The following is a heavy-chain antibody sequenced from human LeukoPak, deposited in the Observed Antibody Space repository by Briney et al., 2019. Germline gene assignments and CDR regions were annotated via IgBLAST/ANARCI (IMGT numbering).Heavy chain of an antibody. D-gene: IGHD3-10*01. V-gene: IGHV4-34*01. CDR2: INHSGST. CDR3: ASFSSGSGSLDY. CDR1: SGSFANYY. Sequence: LETLSLTCAVYSGSFANYYWNWIRQPPGKGLEWIGEINHSGSTNYNPSLKSRVTISVDTSKNHFSLRLSSVTAADTAVYYCASFSSGSGSLDYWGQGTLVTVSS. J-gene: IGHJ4*02.